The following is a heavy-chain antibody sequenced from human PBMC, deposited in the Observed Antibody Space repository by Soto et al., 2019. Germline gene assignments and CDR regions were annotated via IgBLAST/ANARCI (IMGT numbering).Heavy chain of an antibody. J-gene: IGHJ4*02. CDR2: IYPGDSDT. CDR3: ARKDGSALYYFDY. CDR1: GYTFTSYW. Sequence: PGESLKISCKGSGYTFTSYWIAWVRQMPRKGLEWMGIIYPGDSDTRYSPSFQGQVSISADKYISTAYLQWSSLKASDTAMYYCARKDGSALYYFDYWGQGNLVTVSS. V-gene: IGHV5-51*01. D-gene: IGHD6-19*01.